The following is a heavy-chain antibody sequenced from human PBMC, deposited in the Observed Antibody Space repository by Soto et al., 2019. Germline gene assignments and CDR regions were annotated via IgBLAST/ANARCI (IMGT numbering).Heavy chain of an antibody. V-gene: IGHV5-51*01. CDR1: GYSFVNYW. D-gene: IGHD7-27*01. Sequence: GESLKISCQGSGYSFVNYWIGWVRQMPGKGLEWMGIIHPGDSNVKYSPSFQGQVTISADKSITTAFLQWSSLKASDTAMYYCARHVLPCSASNGYGIDVWGQGTTVTVSS. CDR2: IHPGDSNV. CDR3: ARHVLPCSASNGYGIDV. J-gene: IGHJ6*02.